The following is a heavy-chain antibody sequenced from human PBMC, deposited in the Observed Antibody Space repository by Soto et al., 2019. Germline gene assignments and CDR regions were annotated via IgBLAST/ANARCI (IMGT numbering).Heavy chain of an antibody. CDR2: INHSGSS. Sequence: QVQLQQWGAGLLKPSETLSLTCAVYGASFSGYYWSWIRQPPGKGLEWIGEINHSGSSNYSPSLNSRVTISVDTSKNQFSLKLSSVPAADTAVYYCARARLRWLSTAGWYFELWGRGTLVTVSS. V-gene: IGHV4-34*01. CDR1: GASFSGYY. D-gene: IGHD4-17*01. CDR3: ARARLRWLSTAGWYFEL. J-gene: IGHJ2*01.